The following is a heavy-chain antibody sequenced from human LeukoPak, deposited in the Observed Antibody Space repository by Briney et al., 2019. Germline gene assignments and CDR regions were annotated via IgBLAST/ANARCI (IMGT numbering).Heavy chain of an antibody. J-gene: IGHJ6*03. CDR1: GFTFSSYS. Sequence: GGSLRLSCAASGFTFSSYSMNWVRQAPGKGLEWVSSISSSSSYIYYADSVKGRFTISRDNAKNSLYLQMNSLRAEDTAVYYCARDRPPSSPYYYHYMVVWGKGTTVTVSS. CDR2: ISSSSSYI. V-gene: IGHV3-21*01. CDR3: ARDRPPSSPYYYHYMVV.